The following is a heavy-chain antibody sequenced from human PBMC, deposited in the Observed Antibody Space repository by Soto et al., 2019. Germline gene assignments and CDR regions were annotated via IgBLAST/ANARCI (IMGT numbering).Heavy chain of an antibody. Sequence: EAQLLESGGGFVQPGGSMRLSCVASGFTFNNYAMNWVRQAPGKGPEWVSVMSGSGGSTFYADSVRGRFTTSRDTSKHTLYLQMDRLRVEDTAIYYCVKDLGYSLFAMGGGMDVWGRGTTVTVSS. D-gene: IGHD3-3*02. CDR2: MSGSGGST. CDR3: VKDLGYSLFAMGGGMDV. J-gene: IGHJ6*02. V-gene: IGHV3-23*01. CDR1: GFTFNNYA.